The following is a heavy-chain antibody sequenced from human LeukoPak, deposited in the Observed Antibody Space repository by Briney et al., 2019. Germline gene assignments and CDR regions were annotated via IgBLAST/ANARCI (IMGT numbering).Heavy chain of an antibody. Sequence: GGSLRLSCAAPGFSFSTDDMHWGRPATGKRLEWVSPIDTAGDPYYPGSVKGRFTISRDNSKNTLYLQMNSLRAEDTAVYYCAKDAGSSGWYMLDYWGQGTLVTVSS. CDR2: IDTAGDP. CDR3: AKDAGSSGWYMLDY. V-gene: IGHV3-13*05. J-gene: IGHJ4*02. D-gene: IGHD6-19*01. CDR1: GFSFSTDD.